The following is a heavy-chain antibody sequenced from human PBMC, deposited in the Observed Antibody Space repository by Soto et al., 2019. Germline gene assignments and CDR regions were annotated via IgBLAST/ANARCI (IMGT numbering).Heavy chain of an antibody. CDR3: ARGRIDIVVVVAAIGGDYYGMDV. D-gene: IGHD2-15*01. CDR2: INHSGST. Sequence: PSETLSLTCTVSGGSVSSGSYYWSRLRQPPGQGLEWIGEINHSGSTNYNPSLKSRVTISVDTSKNQFSLKLSSVTAADTAVYYCARGRIDIVVVVAAIGGDYYGMDVWGQGTTVTVSS. CDR1: GGSVSSGSYY. J-gene: IGHJ6*02. V-gene: IGHV4-61*01.